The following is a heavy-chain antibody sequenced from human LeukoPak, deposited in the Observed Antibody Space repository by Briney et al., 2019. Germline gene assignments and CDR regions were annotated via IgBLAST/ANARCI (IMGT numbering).Heavy chain of an antibody. D-gene: IGHD2-15*01. CDR3: ARKAVHGGGFDY. Sequence: SETLSLTCPVSGGSISSSSYYWGWIRQPPGKGLEWIGSIYYSGSTYYNPSLKSRVTISIDTSKNQFSLKLSSVTAADTAVYYCARKAVHGGGFDYWGQGTLVTVSS. V-gene: IGHV4-39*07. CDR1: GGSISSSSYY. CDR2: IYYSGST. J-gene: IGHJ4*02.